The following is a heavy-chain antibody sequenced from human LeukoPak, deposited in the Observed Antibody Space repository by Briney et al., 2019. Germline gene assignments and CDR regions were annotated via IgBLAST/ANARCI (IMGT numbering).Heavy chain of an antibody. CDR2: IYYSGST. V-gene: IGHV4-59*08. CDR3: ARHAAFADYQSHLTHFDY. J-gene: IGHJ4*02. D-gene: IGHD4/OR15-4a*01. Sequence: SETLSLTCTVSGVSISNHYSSWIRQPPGKGLEWIGSIYYSGSTYYNPSLKSRVTISVDTSKNQFSLRLSSVTAADTALYYCARHAAFADYQSHLTHFDYWGQGTLVTVSS. CDR1: GVSISNHY.